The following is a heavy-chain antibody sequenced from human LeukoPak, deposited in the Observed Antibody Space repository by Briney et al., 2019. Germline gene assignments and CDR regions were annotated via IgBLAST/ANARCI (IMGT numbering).Heavy chain of an antibody. CDR3: ARDSVGGKSYYYYYYMDV. J-gene: IGHJ6*03. D-gene: IGHD4-23*01. V-gene: IGHV3-48*01. CDR2: ISSSSSTI. CDR1: GFTFSSYS. Sequence: GGSLRLSCAASGFTFSSYSMNWVRQAPGKGLEWVSYISSSSSTIYYADSVKGRFTISRDNAKNSLYLQMNSLRAEDTAVYYCARDSVGGKSYYYYYYMDVWGKGTTVTVSS.